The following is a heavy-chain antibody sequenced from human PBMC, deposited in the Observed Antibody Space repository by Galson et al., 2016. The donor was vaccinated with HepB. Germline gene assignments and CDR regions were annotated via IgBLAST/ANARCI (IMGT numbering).Heavy chain of an antibody. Sequence: SLRLSCAASGFIFSTYSMNWVRQAPGKGLEWVSSISSGSAYRYYADSVKGRSPISRDNAKKSLYLQMNSLRAKDTAVYYCARMRYSSGWLDGFDIGGQGSMGTVSS. J-gene: IGHJ3*02. CDR1: GFIFSTYS. CDR3: ARMRYSSGWLDGFDI. V-gene: IGHV3-21*03. D-gene: IGHD6-19*01. CDR2: ISSGSAYR.